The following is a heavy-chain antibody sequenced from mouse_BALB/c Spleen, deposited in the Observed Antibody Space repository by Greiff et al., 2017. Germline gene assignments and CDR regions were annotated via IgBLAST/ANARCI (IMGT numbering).Heavy chain of an antibody. V-gene: IGHV5-12-1*01. J-gene: IGHJ2*01. D-gene: IGHD2-1*01. CDR1: GFAFSSYD. Sequence: EVQVVESGGGLVKPGGSLKLSCAASGFAFSSYDMSWVRQTPEKRLEWVAYISSGGGSTYYPDTVKGRFTISRDNAKNTLYLQMSSLKSEDTAMYYCASYGNRGYFDYWGQGTTLTVSS. CDR2: ISSGGGST. CDR3: ASYGNRGYFDY.